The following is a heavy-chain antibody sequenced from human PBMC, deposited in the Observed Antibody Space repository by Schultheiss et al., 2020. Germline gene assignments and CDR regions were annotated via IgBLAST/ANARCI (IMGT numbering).Heavy chain of an antibody. CDR2: ISYDGSNK. J-gene: IGHJ3*02. Sequence: GGSLRLSCAASGFTFSSYGMHWVRQAPGKGLEWVAVISYDGSNKYYADSVKGRFTISRDNSKNTLYLQMNSLRAEDTAVYYCAKDRGRLLWFGELLLDAFDIWGPGTMVTVAS. CDR1: GFTFSSYG. D-gene: IGHD3-10*01. V-gene: IGHV3-30*18. CDR3: AKDRGRLLWFGELLLDAFDI.